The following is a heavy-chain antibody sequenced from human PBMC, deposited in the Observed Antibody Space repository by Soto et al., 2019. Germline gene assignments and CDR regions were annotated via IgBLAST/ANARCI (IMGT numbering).Heavy chain of an antibody. CDR1: GVTFSSYA. CDR2: ISGSGGST. CDR3: AKGSQQLPIFDY. Sequence: SGGSLRLSCAASGVTFSSYAMSWVRQAPGKGLEWVSAISGSGGSTYYADSVKGRFTISRDNSKNTLYLQMNSLRAEDTAVYYCAKGSQQLPIFDYWSKGTLVTFSS. V-gene: IGHV3-23*01. J-gene: IGHJ4*02. D-gene: IGHD6-13*01.